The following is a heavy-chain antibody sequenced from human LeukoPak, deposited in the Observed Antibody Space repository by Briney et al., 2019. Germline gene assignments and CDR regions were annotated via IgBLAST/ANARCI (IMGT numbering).Heavy chain of an antibody. J-gene: IGHJ4*02. D-gene: IGHD6-13*01. Sequence: GGTLRLSCAASGFIFSSYGMSWVRQAPGKGLEWVSYISSSGSTIYYADSVKGRFTISRDNAKNSLYLQMNSLRAEDTAVYYCARDKDSSSWYDSRVFDYWGQGTLVTVSS. CDR1: GFIFSSYG. V-gene: IGHV3-48*04. CDR3: ARDKDSSSWYDSRVFDY. CDR2: ISSSGSTI.